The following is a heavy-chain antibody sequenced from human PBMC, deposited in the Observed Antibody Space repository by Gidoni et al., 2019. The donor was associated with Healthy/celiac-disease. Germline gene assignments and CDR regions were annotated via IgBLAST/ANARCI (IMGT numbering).Heavy chain of an antibody. D-gene: IGHD3-3*01. Sequence: QVQLQQWGAGVLKPSETLSLTCAVSGGSFRGYSWTWIRQPPGKGLEWIGEVNHSGSTNYNPSLKSRVTISVDTSKNQFSLKLSSVTAADTAVYYCARLIRLRFLAPQGYGMDVWGQGTTVTVS. CDR1: GGSFRGYS. CDR2: VNHSGST. J-gene: IGHJ6*02. CDR3: ARLIRLRFLAPQGYGMDV. V-gene: IGHV4-34*01.